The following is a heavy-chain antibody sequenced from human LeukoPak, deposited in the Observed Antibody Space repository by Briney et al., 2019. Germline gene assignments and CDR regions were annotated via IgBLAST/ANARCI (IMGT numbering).Heavy chain of an antibody. D-gene: IGHD1-1*01. Sequence: GSLRLSCAASGFTFRSYSMNWIRQPPGKGLEWIGEINHSGSTNYSPSLKSRVTISVDTSKNQFSLKLSSVTAADTAVYYCEGRRPGDAFDIWGQGTMVTVSS. J-gene: IGHJ3*02. CDR1: GFTFRSYS. V-gene: IGHV4-34*08. CDR2: INHSGST. CDR3: EGRRPGDAFDI.